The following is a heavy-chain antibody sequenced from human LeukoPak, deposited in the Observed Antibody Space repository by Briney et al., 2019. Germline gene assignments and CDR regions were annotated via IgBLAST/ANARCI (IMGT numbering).Heavy chain of an antibody. D-gene: IGHD1-1*01. CDR2: IIPILGIA. V-gene: IGHV1-69*04. Sequence: ASVKVSCKASGYTFTSYYMHWVRQAPGQGLEWMGRIIPILGIANYAQKFQGRVTITADKSTSTAYMELSSLRSEDTAVYYCAREEGTPMDYWGQGTLVTVSS. J-gene: IGHJ4*02. CDR1: GYTFTSYY. CDR3: AREEGTPMDY.